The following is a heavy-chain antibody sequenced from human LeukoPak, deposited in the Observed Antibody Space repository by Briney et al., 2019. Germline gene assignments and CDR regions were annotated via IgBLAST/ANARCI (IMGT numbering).Heavy chain of an antibody. D-gene: IGHD2-2*01. Sequence: GRSLRLSCAAPGFTFSIYAMHWVRQAPGKGLAWVAVISYDGSNKYYADSVKGRFTISRDNSKNTLYLQMNSLRAEDTDVYYCARVYQLLCDCWGQGTLVTVSS. J-gene: IGHJ4*02. CDR2: ISYDGSNK. V-gene: IGHV3-30*04. CDR3: ARVYQLLCDC. CDR1: GFTFSIYA.